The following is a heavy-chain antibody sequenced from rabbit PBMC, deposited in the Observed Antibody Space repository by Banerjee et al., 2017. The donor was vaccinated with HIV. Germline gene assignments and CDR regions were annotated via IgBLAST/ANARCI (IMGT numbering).Heavy chain of an antibody. V-gene: IGHV1S40*01. D-gene: IGHD6-1*01. Sequence: QSLEESGGDLVKPGASLTLTCTASGFSFSSSYYMCWVRQAPGKGLEWIACIYAGSSGSTYYASWAKGRFTISKTSSTTVTLQMTSLTAADTATYFCARYAGYAGYGYAILGYFNLWGQGTLVTVS. CDR1: GFSFSSSYY. CDR3: ARYAGYAGYGYAILGYFNL. CDR2: IYAGSSGST. J-gene: IGHJ4*01.